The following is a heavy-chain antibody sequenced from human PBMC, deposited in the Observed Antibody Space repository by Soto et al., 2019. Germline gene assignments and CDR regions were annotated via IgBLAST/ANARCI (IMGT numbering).Heavy chain of an antibody. V-gene: IGHV1-69*13. CDR3: ARYDHHCSSTSCYYYGMDV. D-gene: IGHD2-2*01. Sequence: SVKVTCKASGGTFSSYAISWVRQAPGQGLEWMGGIIPIFGTANYAQKFQGRVTITADESTSTAYMELSSLRSEDTAVYYCARYDHHCSSTSCYYYGMDVWGQGTTVTVSS. CDR2: IIPIFGTA. CDR1: GGTFSSYA. J-gene: IGHJ6*02.